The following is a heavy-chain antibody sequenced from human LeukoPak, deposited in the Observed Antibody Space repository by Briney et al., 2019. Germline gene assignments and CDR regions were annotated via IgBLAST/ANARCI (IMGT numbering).Heavy chain of an antibody. CDR2: ISDSGGST. D-gene: IGHD3-9*01. CDR3: AKVSESNYDILTGYYTPYYFDY. V-gene: IGHV3-23*01. CDR1: GFTFSISA. Sequence: GGSLRLSCAASGFTFSISAMSWVRQAPGKGLEWVSGISDSGGSTFYADSVKGRFTISRDNSKNILYLQMNSLRADDTAVYYCAKVSESNYDILTGYYTPYYFDYWGQGTLVTVSS. J-gene: IGHJ4*02.